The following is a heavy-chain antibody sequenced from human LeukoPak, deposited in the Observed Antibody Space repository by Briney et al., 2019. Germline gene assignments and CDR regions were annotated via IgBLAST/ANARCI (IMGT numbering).Heavy chain of an antibody. D-gene: IGHD3-10*01. CDR1: GFTFDDYG. Sequence: PGGSLRLSCAASGFTFDDYGMSWVRQAPGKGPEWVSGINWNGGSTGYADSVKGRFTISRDNVKNSLYLQMNSLRAEDTALYYCARSMAMVRGFDYWGQGTLVTVSS. CDR3: ARSMAMVRGFDY. J-gene: IGHJ4*02. V-gene: IGHV3-20*04. CDR2: INWNGGST.